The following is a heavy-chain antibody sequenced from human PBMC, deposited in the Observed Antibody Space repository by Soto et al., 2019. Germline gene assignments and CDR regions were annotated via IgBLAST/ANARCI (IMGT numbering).Heavy chain of an antibody. CDR1: GGSISSYY. V-gene: IGHV4-59*01. J-gene: IGHJ6*03. D-gene: IGHD5-12*01. CDR3: ARVARISYYYYMDV. Sequence: QVQLQESGPGLVKPSETLSLTCTVSGGSISSYYWSWIRQPPGKGLEWIGYIYDSGRTNYNPSLGSRVTISVDTSKNQFSLKVTSVTAADTALYYCARVARISYYYYMDVWGKGTTVTVSS. CDR2: IYDSGRT.